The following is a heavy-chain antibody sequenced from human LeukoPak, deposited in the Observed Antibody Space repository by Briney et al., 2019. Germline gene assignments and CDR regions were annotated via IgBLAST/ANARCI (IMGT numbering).Heavy chain of an antibody. Sequence: SPTLSLTCTVSGGSISGADYYWSWIRQPPGKGLEWIGEINHSGSTNYNPSLKSRVTISVDTSKNQFSLKLSSVTAADTAVYYCARGRGGAPDYWGQGTLVTVSS. V-gene: IGHV4-34*01. CDR1: GGSISGADYY. D-gene: IGHD3-16*01. CDR3: ARGRGGAPDY. CDR2: INHSGST. J-gene: IGHJ4*02.